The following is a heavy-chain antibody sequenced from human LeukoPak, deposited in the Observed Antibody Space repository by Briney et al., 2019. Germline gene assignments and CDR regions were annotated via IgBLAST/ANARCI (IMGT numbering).Heavy chain of an antibody. CDR3: ARTYYDSSGYYFGFDY. V-gene: IGHV3-33*01. J-gene: IGHJ4*02. D-gene: IGHD3-22*01. CDR2: TWYDGSNK. CDR1: GFTFSSYG. Sequence: PGGSLRLSCAASGFTFSSYGMHWVRQAPGKGLEWVAVTWYDGSNKYYADSVKGRFTISRDNSKNTLYLQMNSLRAEDTAVYYCARTYYDSSGYYFGFDYWGQGTLVTVSS.